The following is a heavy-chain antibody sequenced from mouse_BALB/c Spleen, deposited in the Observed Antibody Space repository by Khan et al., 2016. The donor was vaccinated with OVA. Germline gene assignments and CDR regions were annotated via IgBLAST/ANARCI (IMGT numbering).Heavy chain of an antibody. CDR2: IWAGGST. J-gene: IGHJ2*01. CDR3: ARFVDI. CDR1: GFSLTSYG. Sequence: QVRLQQSGPGLVAPSQSLSITCTASGFSLTSYGVHWVRQPPGKGLEWLGVIWAGGSTNYNSALMYELTITKDNPHRQVFFKMTGLQAYDTGRYYCARFVDIWGQGTTLTVSS. V-gene: IGHV2-9*02.